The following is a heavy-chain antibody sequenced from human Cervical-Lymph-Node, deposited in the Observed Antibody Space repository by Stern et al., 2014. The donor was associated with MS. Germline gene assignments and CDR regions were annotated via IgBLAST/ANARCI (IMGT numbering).Heavy chain of an antibody. CDR1: GFTFSSYG. D-gene: IGHD2-15*01. CDR2: ISYDGSNK. CDR3: ARRLGYCSGGSCRHYYYGMDV. J-gene: IGHJ6*02. V-gene: IGHV3-30*03. Sequence: VQLLESGGGVVQPGRSLRLSCAASGFTFSSYGMHWVRQAPGKGLEAVAVISYDGSNKYYADSVKGRFTISRDNSKNTLYLQMNSLRAEDTAVYYCARRLGYCSGGSCRHYYYGMDVWGQGTTVTVSS.